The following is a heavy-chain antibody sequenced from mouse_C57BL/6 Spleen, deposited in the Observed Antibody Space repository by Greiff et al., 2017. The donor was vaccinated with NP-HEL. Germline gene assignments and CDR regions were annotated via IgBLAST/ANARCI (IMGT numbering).Heavy chain of an antibody. V-gene: IGHV1-42*01. CDR2: INPSTGGT. J-gene: IGHJ4*01. CDR3: ARMANYYGSSYAMDY. CDR1: GYSFTGYY. Sequence: EVKLQESGPELVKPGASVKISCKASGYSFTGYYMNWVKQSPEKSLEWIGEINPSTGGTTYNQKFKAKATLTVDKSSSTAYMQLKSLTSEDSAVYYCARMANYYGSSYAMDYWGQGTSVTVSS. D-gene: IGHD1-1*01.